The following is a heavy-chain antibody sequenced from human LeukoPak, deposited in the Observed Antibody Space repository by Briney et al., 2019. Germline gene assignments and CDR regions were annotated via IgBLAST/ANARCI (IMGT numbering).Heavy chain of an antibody. CDR3: ANGLAASGDFALRDYYYFMDV. CDR2: IKYDGREI. CDR1: DFSFSDSW. Sequence: GGSLRLSCIASDFSFSDSWMTWVRKAPGKGLEWVASIKYDGREIQYVDSVKGRFTISRDNAKRSLYLEMASLRAEDSALYYCANGLAASGDFALRDYYYFMDVWGKGTTVTVSS. D-gene: IGHD7-27*01. V-gene: IGHV3-7*03. J-gene: IGHJ6*03.